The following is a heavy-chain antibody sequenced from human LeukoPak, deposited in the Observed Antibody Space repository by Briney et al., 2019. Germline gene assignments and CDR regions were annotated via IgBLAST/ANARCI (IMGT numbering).Heavy chain of an antibody. V-gene: IGHV3-66*01. Sequence: GGSLRLSCAASGFTVSSNYMSSVRQAPGKGLEWVSIYSGGSTYYADSVKGRFTISRDNSKNTLYLQMNSLRADDTAVYYCARIYPRLAAAGNWGQGTLVTVSS. CDR1: GFTVSSNY. CDR3: ARIYPRLAAAGN. D-gene: IGHD6-13*01. CDR2: IYSGGST. J-gene: IGHJ4*02.